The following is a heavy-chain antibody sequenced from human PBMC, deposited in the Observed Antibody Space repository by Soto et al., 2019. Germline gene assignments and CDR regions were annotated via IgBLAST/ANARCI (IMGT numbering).Heavy chain of an antibody. Sequence: GGSLRLSCAASGFTLSSYSMNWVRQAPGKGLEWVSSISSSSSYIYYADSVKGRFTISRDNAKNSLYLQMNSLRAEDTAVYYCARERDGYHPGYFQHWGQGTLVTVSS. D-gene: IGHD5-12*01. V-gene: IGHV3-21*01. CDR2: ISSSSSYI. J-gene: IGHJ1*01. CDR3: ARERDGYHPGYFQH. CDR1: GFTLSSYS.